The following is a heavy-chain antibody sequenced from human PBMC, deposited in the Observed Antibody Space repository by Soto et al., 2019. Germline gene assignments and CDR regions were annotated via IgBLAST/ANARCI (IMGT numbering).Heavy chain of an antibody. CDR3: ARQTYLTYFDI. J-gene: IGHJ3*02. CDR2: VYYNGSP. Sequence: QLQLQESGPGLVEPSETLSLTCTVSRGSIQSSTYYWGWIRQPPGKGLEWIGTVYYNGSPYFNPSLKSRLTLSADPSQNQFSLRLASVTAADTAVYYCARQTYLTYFDIWGQGTMVTVSS. CDR1: RGSIQSSTYY. D-gene: IGHD3-16*01. V-gene: IGHV4-39*01.